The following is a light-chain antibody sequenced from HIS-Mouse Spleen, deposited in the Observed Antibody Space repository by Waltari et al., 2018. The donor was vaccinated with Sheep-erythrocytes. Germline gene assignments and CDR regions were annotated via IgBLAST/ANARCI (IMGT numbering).Light chain of an antibody. CDR2: EDS. CDR1: ALPKKH. CDR3: YSTDSSGNHWV. Sequence: SYELTQPPSVAVSPGQTARIPCSGDALPKKHAYWYQQESGQAPVLVIYEDSKRPSGIPERFSGSSSGTMATLTISGAQVEDEADYYCYSTDSSGNHWVFGGGTKLTVL. V-gene: IGLV3-10*01. J-gene: IGLJ3*02.